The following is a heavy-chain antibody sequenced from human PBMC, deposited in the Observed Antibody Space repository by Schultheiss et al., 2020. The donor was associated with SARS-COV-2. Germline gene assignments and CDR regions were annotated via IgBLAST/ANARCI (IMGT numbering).Heavy chain of an antibody. CDR2: INHSGST. CDR1: GGSFSGYY. V-gene: IGHV4-34*01. D-gene: IGHD3-3*01. J-gene: IGHJ5*02. Sequence: SQTLSLTCAVYGGSFSGYYWSWIRQPPGKGLEWIGEINHSGSTNYNPSLKSRVTISVDTSKNQFSLKLTSVTAADTAVYYCARGPGVLGDFWSGYQGWDGWFDPWGQGTLVTVSS. CDR3: ARGPGVLGDFWSGYQGWDGWFDP.